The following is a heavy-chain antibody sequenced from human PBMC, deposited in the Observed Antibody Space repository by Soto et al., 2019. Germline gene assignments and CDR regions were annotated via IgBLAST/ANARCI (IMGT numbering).Heavy chain of an antibody. CDR3: ARDSGGGSCYSYDY. CDR1: GYTFTSCG. V-gene: IGHV1-18*01. J-gene: IGHJ4*02. CDR2: ISAYNGNT. D-gene: IGHD2-15*01. Sequence: ASVKVSCKASGYTFTSCGISWVRQAPGQGLEWMGWISAYNGNTNYAQKLQGRVTMTTDTSTSTAYMELRSLRSDDTAVYYCARDSGGGSCYSYDYWGQGTLVTVSS.